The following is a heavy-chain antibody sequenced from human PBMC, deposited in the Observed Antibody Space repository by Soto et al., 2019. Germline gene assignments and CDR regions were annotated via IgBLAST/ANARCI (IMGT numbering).Heavy chain of an antibody. V-gene: IGHV4-30-2*01. Sequence: PSETLSLTCVVSGDSVSRGGYSWSWIRQPPGKGLEWIGNIYHSGSTYYNPSLKSRVTISEDRSKSQISLKLSSVTAADTAVYYCAKNTYYYDSSGFPEYWGQGTPVTVSS. J-gene: IGHJ4*02. CDR3: AKNTYYYDSSGFPEY. D-gene: IGHD3-22*01. CDR1: GDSVSRGGYS. CDR2: IYHSGST.